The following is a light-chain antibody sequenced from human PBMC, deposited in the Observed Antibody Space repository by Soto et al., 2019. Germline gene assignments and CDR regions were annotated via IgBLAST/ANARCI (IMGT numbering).Light chain of an antibody. V-gene: IGKV1-5*01. CDR2: DAS. J-gene: IGKJ2*01. CDR3: QQYNTFSYT. CDR1: QSISTW. Sequence: DIQMTQSPSTLSASVGDRVTITYRASQSISTWLAWYQQKPGKAPKLLIYDASSLESGVPSRFRGSGSGTEFTLTISTLQPDDFATYYCQQYNTFSYTFGQGTKLENK.